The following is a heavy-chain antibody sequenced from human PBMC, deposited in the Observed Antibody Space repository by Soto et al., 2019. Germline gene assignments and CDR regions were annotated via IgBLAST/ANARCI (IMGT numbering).Heavy chain of an antibody. Sequence: QVQLQQWGAGLLKPSETLSLTCPVNGGSFSDYYWTWIRQPPGKGLEWIGEVNHGGSTHYNPSLMSRVSLSVDTSKNQSSRNRTFVTAADTAVYYCAREWWSGSLIGGSLGGEGTLVTVSS. CDR1: GGSFSDYY. J-gene: IGHJ4*02. D-gene: IGHD3-3*01. CDR2: VNHGGST. CDR3: AREWWSGSLIGGSL. V-gene: IGHV4-34*01.